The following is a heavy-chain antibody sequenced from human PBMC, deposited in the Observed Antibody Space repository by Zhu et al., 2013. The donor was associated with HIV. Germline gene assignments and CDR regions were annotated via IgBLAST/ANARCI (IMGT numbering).Heavy chain of an antibody. CDR2: INHSGST. Sequence: QVQLQQWGAGLLKPSETLSLTCAVYGGSFSGYYWSWIRQPPGKGLEWIGEINHSGSTNYNPSLKSRVTISVDTSKNQFSLKLSSVTAADTAVYYCARGPSRGYSGYDARERWLRTDARGSFDYWGQGTPGHRLL. J-gene: IGHJ4*02. CDR1: GGSFSGYY. CDR3: ARGPSRGYSGYDARERWLRTDARGSFDY. D-gene: IGHD5-12*01. V-gene: IGHV4-34*01.